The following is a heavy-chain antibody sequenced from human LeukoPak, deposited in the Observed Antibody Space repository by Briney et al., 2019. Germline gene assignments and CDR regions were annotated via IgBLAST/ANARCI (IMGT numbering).Heavy chain of an antibody. Sequence: PSQTLSLTCTVSGGSISSGGYYWSWIRQHPGKGLEWIGYIYYSGSTYYNPSLKSRVTISVDKSKNQFSLKLSSVTAADTAVYYCARDSSGGARRITGAFDIWGQGTMVTVSS. V-gene: IGHV4-31*03. CDR2: IYYSGST. D-gene: IGHD1-26*01. CDR3: ARDSSGGARRITGAFDI. CDR1: GGSISSGGYY. J-gene: IGHJ3*02.